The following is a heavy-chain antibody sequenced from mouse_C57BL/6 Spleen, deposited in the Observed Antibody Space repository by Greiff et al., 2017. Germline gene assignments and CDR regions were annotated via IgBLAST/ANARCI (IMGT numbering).Heavy chain of an antibody. CDR1: GYSITSGYY. V-gene: IGHV3-6*01. CDR3: ARDYHYGSSWDY. J-gene: IGHJ2*01. D-gene: IGHD1-1*01. CDR2: ISYDGSN. Sequence: VQLQESGPGLVKPSQSLSLTCSVTGYSITSGYYWNWIRQFPGNKLEWMGYISYDGSNNYNPSLKNRISITRDTSKNQFFLKLNSVTTEDTATYYCARDYHYGSSWDYWGQGTTLTVSS.